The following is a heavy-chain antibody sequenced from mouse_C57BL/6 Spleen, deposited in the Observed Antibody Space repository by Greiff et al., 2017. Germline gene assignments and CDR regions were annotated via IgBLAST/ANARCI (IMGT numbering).Heavy chain of an antibody. CDR1: GFTFSSYA. J-gene: IGHJ2*01. Sequence: DVMLVESGEGLVKPGGSLKLSCAASGFTFSSYAMSWVRQTPEKRLEWVAYISSGGDYIYYADTVKGRFTISRDNARNTLYLQMSSLKSEDTAMDYCTREGNYFDYWGQGTTLTVSS. CDR3: TREGNYFDY. CDR2: ISSGGDYI. V-gene: IGHV5-9-1*02.